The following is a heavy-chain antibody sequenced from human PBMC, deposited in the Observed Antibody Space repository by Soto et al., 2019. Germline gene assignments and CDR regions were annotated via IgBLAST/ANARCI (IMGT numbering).Heavy chain of an antibody. CDR2: VYYSGAT. V-gene: IGHV4-39*01. CDR3: ARHDDWFDH. Sequence: SETLSLTCNVSGDSMTSPPYYWGWIRQPPGKGLEWIGTVYYSGATYYNPSLRGRLTVSADTSKNYFSLRLTSVTAADTAVYYCARHDDWFDHWGQGILVTVSS. CDR1: GDSMTSPPYY. J-gene: IGHJ5*02.